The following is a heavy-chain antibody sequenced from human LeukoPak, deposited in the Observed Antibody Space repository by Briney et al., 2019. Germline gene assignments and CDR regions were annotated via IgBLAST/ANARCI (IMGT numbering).Heavy chain of an antibody. V-gene: IGHV1-69*05. J-gene: IGHJ4*02. CDR2: IIPIFGTA. D-gene: IGHD2-2*01. CDR1: GGTFSSYA. Sequence: ASVKVSCKASGGTFSSYAISWVRQAPGQGLEWMGGIIPIFGTANYAQKFQGRVTITTDESTSTAYMELSSLRSEDTAVYYCVANNCSSTSCYPFDYWGQGTLVTVSS. CDR3: VANNCSSTSCYPFDY.